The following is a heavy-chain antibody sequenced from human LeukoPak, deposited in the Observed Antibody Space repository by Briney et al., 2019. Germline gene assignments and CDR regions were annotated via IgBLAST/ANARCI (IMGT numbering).Heavy chain of an antibody. CDR1: GGSISSSSYY. CDR3: ARAASRGYWFRAFDI. Sequence: PSETLSLTCTVSGGSISSSSYYWSWIRQPAGKGLEWIGRIYTSGSTNYNPSLKSRVTMSVDTSKNQFSLKLSSVTAADTAVYYCARAASRGYWFRAFDIWGQGTMVTVSS. D-gene: IGHD5-18*01. V-gene: IGHV4-61*02. J-gene: IGHJ3*02. CDR2: IYTSGST.